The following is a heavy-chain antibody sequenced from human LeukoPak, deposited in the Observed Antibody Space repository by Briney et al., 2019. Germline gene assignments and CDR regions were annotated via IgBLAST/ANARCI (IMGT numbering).Heavy chain of an antibody. CDR3: ARLSCSSTSCYWTFDP. CDR2: IYYSGST. V-gene: IGHV4-59*08. J-gene: IGHJ5*02. D-gene: IGHD2-2*01. CDR1: GGSISSYY. Sequence: SETLSLTCTVSGGSISSYYWSWVRQPPGKGLEWIGYIYYSGSTNYNPSLKSRVTISVDTSKNQFSLKLSSVTAADTAVYYCARLSCSSTSCYWTFDPWGQGTLVTVSS.